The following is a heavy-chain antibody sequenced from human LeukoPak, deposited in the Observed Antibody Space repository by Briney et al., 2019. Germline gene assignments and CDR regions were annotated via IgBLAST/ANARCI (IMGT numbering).Heavy chain of an antibody. J-gene: IGHJ4*02. CDR1: GFTFNAYW. CDR2: IKADGSEK. V-gene: IGHV3-7*04. CDR3: ARAWKWIADY. Sequence: GRSLRLSCTAAGFTFNAYWMNWVRQAPGTGLEWVAAIKADGSEKYYVDSVKGRFTNSRDNAKNSLYLQMNSLRAEDTAVYYCARAWKWIADYWGLGTLVTVSS. D-gene: IGHD5-12*01.